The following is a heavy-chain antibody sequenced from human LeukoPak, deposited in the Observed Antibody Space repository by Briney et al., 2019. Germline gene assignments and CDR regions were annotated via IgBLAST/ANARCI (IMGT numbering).Heavy chain of an antibody. CDR1: GGSISSYY. V-gene: IGHV4-59*08. CDR2: IYYSGST. Sequence: NPSETLSLTCTVSGGSISSYYWSWIRQPPGKGLECIGYIYYSGSTKYNPSLKSRVTISLDTSKNQFSLKLSSVTAADTAVYHCARHSILTTTDAFDIWGQGTMVTVSS. D-gene: IGHD5-12*01. J-gene: IGHJ3*02. CDR3: ARHSILTTTDAFDI.